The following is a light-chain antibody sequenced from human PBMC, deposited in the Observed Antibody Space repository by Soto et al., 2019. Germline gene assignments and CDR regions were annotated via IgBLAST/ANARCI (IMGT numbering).Light chain of an antibody. V-gene: IGKV3-20*01. CDR1: QSVSDSY. CDR2: AS. CDR3: QHYGTSAL. Sequence: EIVLTQSPGTLSLSPGERATLSCRASQSVSDSYLAWHQQKPGQAPRLLIYASSRATGIPDRFSGSGSGTDFTLTISRLEPEDFAVYYCQHYGTSALFGPGTKVDIK. J-gene: IGKJ3*01.